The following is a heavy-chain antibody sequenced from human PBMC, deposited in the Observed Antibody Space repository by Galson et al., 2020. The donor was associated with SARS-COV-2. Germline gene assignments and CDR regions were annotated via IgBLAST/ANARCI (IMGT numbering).Heavy chain of an antibody. CDR2: IYPGDSDT. J-gene: IGHJ5*02. CDR1: GYSLTSYW. D-gene: IGHD3-10*01. CDR3: ARYHGWGAGGIDP. V-gene: IGHV5-51*01. Sequence: GESLKLPCHWPGYSLTSYWIAWVRQMPGKGLEWMGTIYPGDSDTRYIPPFQGQVTIPADKYINTAYLQWNSLKDSDTAMYYCARYHGWGAGGIDPWGQGTLVTVSS.